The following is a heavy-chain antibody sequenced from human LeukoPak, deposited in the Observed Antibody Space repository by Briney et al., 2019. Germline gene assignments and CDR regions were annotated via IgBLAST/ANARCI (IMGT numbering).Heavy chain of an antibody. CDR3: ATLPYYYDSSGYSKHFDY. D-gene: IGHD3-22*01. J-gene: IGHJ4*02. V-gene: IGHV1-24*01. Sequence: ASVKVSCKVSGYTLTELSMHWVRQAPGKGLEWMGGFDPEDGETIYAQKFQGRVTMTEDTSTDTAYMELSSLRSEDTAVYYCATLPYYYDSSGYSKHFDYWGQGTLVTVSS. CDR1: GYTLTELS. CDR2: FDPEDGET.